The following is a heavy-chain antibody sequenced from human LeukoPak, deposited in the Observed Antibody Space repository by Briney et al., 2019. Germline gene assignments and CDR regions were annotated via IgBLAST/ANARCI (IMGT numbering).Heavy chain of an antibody. J-gene: IGHJ4*02. V-gene: IGHV3-23*01. D-gene: IGHD3-3*01. CDR2: ISGSGGST. CDR3: AKGITTFGVVILGPPDY. Sequence: GGSLRLSCAASGFTFSSYAMSWVRQAPGKGLEWVSTISGSGGSTYYADSVKGRFTITRDNSKNTLYLQMNSLRAEDTALYYCAKGITTFGVVILGPPDYWGQGTLVTVS. CDR1: GFTFSSYA.